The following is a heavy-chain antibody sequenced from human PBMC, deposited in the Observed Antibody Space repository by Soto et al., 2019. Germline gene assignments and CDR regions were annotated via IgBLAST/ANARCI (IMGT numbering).Heavy chain of an antibody. J-gene: IGHJ4*02. CDR2: IYPGDSDT. Sequence: GESLKISCKGSGYSFTSYWIGWVRQMPGKGLEWMGFIYPGDSDTRYSPSFQGQVTISADKSISTAYLQWSSLKASDTAMYYCARGLLLWFGEFPNIFDYWGQGTLVTVSS. V-gene: IGHV5-51*01. D-gene: IGHD3-10*01. CDR1: GYSFTSYW. CDR3: ARGLLLWFGEFPNIFDY.